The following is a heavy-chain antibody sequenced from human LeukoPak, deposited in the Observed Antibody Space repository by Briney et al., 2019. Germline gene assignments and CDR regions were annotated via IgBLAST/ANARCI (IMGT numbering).Heavy chain of an antibody. Sequence: GGSLRLSCAASGFTFCSYSMNWVRQAPGKGLEWVSSISSSSSYIYYADSVKGRFTISRDNAKNSLYLQMNSLRAEDTAVYYCARDEGFGSSWPPDYWGQGTLVTVSS. V-gene: IGHV3-21*01. D-gene: IGHD6-13*01. CDR3: ARDEGFGSSWPPDY. CDR2: ISSSSSYI. J-gene: IGHJ4*02. CDR1: GFTFCSYS.